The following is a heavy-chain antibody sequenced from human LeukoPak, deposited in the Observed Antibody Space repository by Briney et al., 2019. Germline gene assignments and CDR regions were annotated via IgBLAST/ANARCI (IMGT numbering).Heavy chain of an antibody. Sequence: PSQTLSLTCTVSGGSISSGTYYWSWIRQPAGKGLEWIGRIYTSGSTNYNPSLKSRVTISVDTSKNQFPLRLNSVTAADTAVYYCARVTKTMVRGAYYFDYWGQGTLVTVSS. CDR2: IYTSGST. CDR1: GGSISSGTYY. J-gene: IGHJ4*02. V-gene: IGHV4-61*02. D-gene: IGHD3-10*01. CDR3: ARVTKTMVRGAYYFDY.